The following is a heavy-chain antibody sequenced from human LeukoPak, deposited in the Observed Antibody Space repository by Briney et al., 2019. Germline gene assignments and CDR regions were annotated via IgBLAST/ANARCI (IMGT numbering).Heavy chain of an antibody. V-gene: IGHV4-4*07. CDR3: ARGLTSMGASYCDT. D-gene: IGHD5-18*01. Sequence: SETLSLTCNVSGASISIYYWNWIRQPAGKGLQWIGRMFPSGSPDYNASLRSRVTMSVGTSKNQLSLKLSSVTAADTAIYYCARGLTSMGASYCDTWGQGTLVTVSS. J-gene: IGHJ5*02. CDR1: GASISIYY. CDR2: MFPSGSP.